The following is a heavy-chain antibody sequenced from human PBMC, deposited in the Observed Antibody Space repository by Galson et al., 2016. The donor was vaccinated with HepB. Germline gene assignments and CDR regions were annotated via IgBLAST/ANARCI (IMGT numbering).Heavy chain of an antibody. V-gene: IGHV3-30*18. CDR2: ISYDGSDR. D-gene: IGHD3-16*01. CDR1: GFTFTSYG. Sequence: SLRLSCAASGFTFTSYGIHWVRQAPGKGLEWVAVISYDGSDRYLGDSVKGRFTISRDNSKNTLYLQMNSLRAEDTAVYYCAKDRGRLGVRALDIWGQGTMVTASS. J-gene: IGHJ3*02. CDR3: AKDRGRLGVRALDI.